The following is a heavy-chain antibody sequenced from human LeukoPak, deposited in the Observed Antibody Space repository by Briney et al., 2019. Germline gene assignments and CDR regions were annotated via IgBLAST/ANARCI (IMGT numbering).Heavy chain of an antibody. J-gene: IGHJ3*02. Sequence: GESLKISCKGSGYSFTSYWIGWVRQMPGKGLEWMGIIYPGDSDTRYSPFFQGQVTISADKSISTAYLQWSSLKASDTAMYYCARSFYYGDFRDAFDIWGQGTMVTVSS. CDR3: ARSFYYGDFRDAFDI. CDR1: GYSFTSYW. V-gene: IGHV5-51*01. D-gene: IGHD4-17*01. CDR2: IYPGDSDT.